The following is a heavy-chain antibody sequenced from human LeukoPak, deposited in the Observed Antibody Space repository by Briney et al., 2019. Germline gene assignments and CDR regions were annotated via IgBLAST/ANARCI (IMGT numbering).Heavy chain of an antibody. D-gene: IGHD2-15*01. CDR3: ARVGVEPSNWYFDL. Sequence: PGGSLRLSCVASGFXFNSYAISWVRQFPGKGLEWLSGISAGGVTTYYADSVKGRFTISRDNFKNTLDLQMSSLRSEDTALYYCARVGVEPSNWYFDLWGRGTLVTVSS. J-gene: IGHJ2*01. V-gene: IGHV3-23*01. CDR2: ISAGGVTT. CDR1: GFXFNSYA.